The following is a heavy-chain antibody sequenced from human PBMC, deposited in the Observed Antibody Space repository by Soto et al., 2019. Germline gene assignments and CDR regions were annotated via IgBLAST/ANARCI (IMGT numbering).Heavy chain of an antibody. D-gene: IGHD3-22*01. J-gene: IGHJ5*02. Sequence: NPSETLSLTCTVSGGSISSSSYYWGWIRQPPGKGLEWIGSIYYSGSTYYNPSLKSRVTISVDTSKNQFSLKLSSVTAADTAVYYCARHIPVTMIENRFDPWGQGTLVTVSS. CDR3: ARHIPVTMIENRFDP. CDR2: IYYSGST. V-gene: IGHV4-39*01. CDR1: GGSISSSSYY.